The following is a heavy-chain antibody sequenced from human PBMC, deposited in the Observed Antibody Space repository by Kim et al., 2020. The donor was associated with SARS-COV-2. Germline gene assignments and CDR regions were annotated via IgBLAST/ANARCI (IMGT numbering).Heavy chain of an antibody. V-gene: IGHV4-34*01. CDR3: ARSGTQRLDRPIFYYLDY. D-gene: IGHD6-19*01. CDR1: GGSFSGYY. Sequence: SETLSLTCAVYGGSFSGYYWSWIRQPPGKGLEWIGEITHSGSTNYNPSLKSRVTISVDTPKNQFSLKLSSVTAADTAVYYCARSGTQRLDRPIFYYLDY. CDR2: ITHSGST. J-gene: IGHJ4*01.